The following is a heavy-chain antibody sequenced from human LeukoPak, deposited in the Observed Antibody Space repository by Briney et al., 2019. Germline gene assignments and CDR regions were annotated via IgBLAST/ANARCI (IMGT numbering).Heavy chain of an antibody. D-gene: IGHD1-7*01. CDR3: ASLLTGTTNAFDI. V-gene: IGHV4-39*01. J-gene: IGHJ3*02. Sequence: GSLRLSCAASGFTFSSYAMSWVRQPPGKGLEWIGSIYYSGSTYYNPSLKSRVTISVDTSKNQFSLKLSSVTAADTAVYYCASLLTGTTNAFDIWGQGTMVTVSS. CDR1: GFTFSSYA. CDR2: IYYSGST.